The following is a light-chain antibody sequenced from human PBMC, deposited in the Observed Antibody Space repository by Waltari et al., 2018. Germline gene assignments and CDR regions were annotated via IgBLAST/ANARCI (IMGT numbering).Light chain of an antibody. CDR3: NSYTGSSSWV. J-gene: IGLJ3*02. Sequence: QSGLTQPAPVSGSPAQSLTISCYGASRDLGFYYYVSWYQQHPGKAPKLIIYDVSQRPSGVSDRFSGSKSGNTASLTISGLQAEDEADYYCNSYTGSSSWVFGGGTKVTVL. CDR1: SRDLGFYYY. CDR2: DVS. V-gene: IGLV2-14*01.